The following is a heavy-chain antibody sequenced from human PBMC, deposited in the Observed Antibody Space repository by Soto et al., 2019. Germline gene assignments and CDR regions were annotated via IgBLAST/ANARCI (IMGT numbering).Heavy chain of an antibody. D-gene: IGHD4-17*01. V-gene: IGHV3-11*05. CDR3: ARRYGAQDH. CDR1: GFTFENYY. J-gene: IGHJ1*01. CDR2: ISATSDPT. Sequence: QVKLVESGGGLVEPGGSLRLSCAVSGFTFENYYMTWIRQAPGKGLEWLTDISATSDPTNIAASIKGRFTISRDNAKKSLYLQMDSLRVEDTAVYYCARRYGAQDHWGRGTLVIVSS.